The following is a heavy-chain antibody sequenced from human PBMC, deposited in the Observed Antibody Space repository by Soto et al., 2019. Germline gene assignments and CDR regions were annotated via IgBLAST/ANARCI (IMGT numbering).Heavy chain of an antibody. CDR1: GFTFSSYG. V-gene: IGHV3-30*18. J-gene: IGHJ6*02. CDR2: ISYDGSNK. Sequence: GGSLRLSCAASGFTFSSYGMHWVRQAPGKGLEWVAIISYDGSNKYYADSVKGRFTISRDNSKNTLYLQMNSLRAEDTAVYYCAKDVKTMIVVVKGEEGMDVWGQGTTVTVSS. CDR3: AKDVKTMIVVVKGEEGMDV. D-gene: IGHD3-22*01.